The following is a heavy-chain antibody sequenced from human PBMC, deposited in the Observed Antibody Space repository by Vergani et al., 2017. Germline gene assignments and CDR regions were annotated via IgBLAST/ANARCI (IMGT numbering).Heavy chain of an antibody. D-gene: IGHD1-26*01. Sequence: EVQLVESGGGLVKPGGSLRLSCAASGFSFSSYSMNWVRQAPGKGLEWVASISGSSSYVFYRDSVEGRFTISRDIAENSIYLEMNNLRVEDTAVYYCAREGVPRCCIVGAPDFWGQGTQVTVSS. J-gene: IGHJ4*02. CDR3: AREGVPRCCIVGAPDF. V-gene: IGHV3-21*02. CDR2: ISGSSSYV. CDR1: GFSFSSYS.